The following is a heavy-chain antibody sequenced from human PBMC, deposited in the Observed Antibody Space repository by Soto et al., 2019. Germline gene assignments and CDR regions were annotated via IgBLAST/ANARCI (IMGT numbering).Heavy chain of an antibody. D-gene: IGHD4-17*01. CDR2: IIPIFGTA. V-gene: IGHV1-69*06. J-gene: IGHJ4*02. CDR1: GGTFSSYA. Sequence: GASVKVSCKASGGTFSSYAISWVRQAPGQGLEWMGGIIPIFGTANYAQKFQGRVTITADKSTSTAYMELSSLRSEDTAVYYCAREYGDYPFYYFDYWGQGTLVTVSS. CDR3: AREYGDYPFYYFDY.